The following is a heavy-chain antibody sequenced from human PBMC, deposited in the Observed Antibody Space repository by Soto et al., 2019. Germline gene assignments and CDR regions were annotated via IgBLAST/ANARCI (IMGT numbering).Heavy chain of an antibody. CDR1: GFSLTNTGVT. J-gene: IGHJ5*01. Sequence: QITLKESGPSLVKPTQTLTLTCTFSGFSLTNTGVTVGWIRQPPGKALEWLALVYWHDDIRYNPSLRNRLTIAKDTSQNRLGPTPANVGPVDTATNYCAHNHLEILTGPFDSLGRGTLVTVSS. CDR3: AHNHLEILTGPFDS. D-gene: IGHD3-9*01. CDR2: VYWHDDI. V-gene: IGHV2-5*01.